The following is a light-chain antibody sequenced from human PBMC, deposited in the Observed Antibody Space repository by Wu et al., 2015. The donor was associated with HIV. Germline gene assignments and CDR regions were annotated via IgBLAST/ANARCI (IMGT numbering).Light chain of an antibody. CDR2: EAS. CDR3: QQYGSSPMYS. Sequence: IVLTQSPATLSLSPGEGATLSCRASQSVGTSLAWYQQKAGQAPRLLIYEASHRATGIPARFSGSGSGTDFTLTISRLEPEDFAVYYCQQYGSSPMYSFGQGTKLEIK. CDR1: QSVGTS. V-gene: IGKV3-20*01. J-gene: IGKJ2*03.